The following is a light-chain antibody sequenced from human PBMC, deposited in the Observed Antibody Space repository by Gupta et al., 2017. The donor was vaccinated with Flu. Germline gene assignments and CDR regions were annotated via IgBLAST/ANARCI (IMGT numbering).Light chain of an antibody. CDR1: QSISSY. V-gene: IGKV1-39*01. Sequence: DIQMNQSPSSLSASVGDRVTITCRPSQSISSYLNWYQQKPGKAPKLLIYAASSLQSGVPSRFSGSGSGTDFTLTISSLQPEDFATYYCQQSFSTPLFTFGPGTKVDIK. CDR2: AAS. CDR3: QQSFSTPLFT. J-gene: IGKJ3*01.